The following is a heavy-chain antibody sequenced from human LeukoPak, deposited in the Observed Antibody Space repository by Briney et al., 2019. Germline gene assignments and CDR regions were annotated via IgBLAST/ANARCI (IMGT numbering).Heavy chain of an antibody. D-gene: IGHD2-21*02. CDR3: ARGHFGGYLYYFDY. CDR1: GYTFTSYD. CDR2: MNPNSGNT. Sequence: ASVKVSCKASGYTFTSYDINWVRQATGQGLEWMGWMNPNSGNTGYAQKFQGRGTMTRNTSISTAYMELSSLRSEDTAVYYCARGHFGGYLYYFDYWGQGTLVTVSS. V-gene: IGHV1-8*01. J-gene: IGHJ4*02.